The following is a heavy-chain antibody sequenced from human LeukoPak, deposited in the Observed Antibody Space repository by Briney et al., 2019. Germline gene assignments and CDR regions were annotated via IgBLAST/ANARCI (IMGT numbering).Heavy chain of an antibody. V-gene: IGHV4-39*07. Sequence: SETLSLTCTVSGGSISSSSYYWGWIRQPPGKGLEWIGSIYYSGSTYYNPSLKSRVTISVDTSKNQFSLKLSSVTAADTAVYYCARTLSSGCSGGSCYAMWDYYYYMDVWGKGTTVTVSS. J-gene: IGHJ6*03. CDR2: IYYSGST. CDR3: ARTLSSGCSGGSCYAMWDYYYYMDV. D-gene: IGHD2-15*01. CDR1: GGSISSSSYY.